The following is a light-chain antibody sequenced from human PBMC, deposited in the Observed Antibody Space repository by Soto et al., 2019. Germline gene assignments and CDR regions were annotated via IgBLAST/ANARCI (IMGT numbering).Light chain of an antibody. Sequence: DIQMTQSPSSLSASVGDRVTITCQASQDISNYLNWYQQKPGKAPKLLIYDASNLEKGVPSRFSGSGSGTDFTFTISSLQPEDIATYYCQQYDNLRPTFGQGTKLEIK. J-gene: IGKJ2*01. V-gene: IGKV1-33*01. CDR3: QQYDNLRPT. CDR2: DAS. CDR1: QDISNY.